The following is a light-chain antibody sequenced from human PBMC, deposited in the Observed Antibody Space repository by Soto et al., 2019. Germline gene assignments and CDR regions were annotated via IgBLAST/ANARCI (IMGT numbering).Light chain of an antibody. J-gene: IGKJ2*01. CDR2: DAS. Sequence: EIVLTQSPATLSLSPGERATLSCRASQSVSSYLAWYQQKPGQAPRLLIYDASNRATGIPARFCGSGSGTDVTLTISSLEPEDFAVYYCQQRSNWPPYTFGQGTKLEIK. CDR3: QQRSNWPPYT. CDR1: QSVSSY. V-gene: IGKV3-11*01.